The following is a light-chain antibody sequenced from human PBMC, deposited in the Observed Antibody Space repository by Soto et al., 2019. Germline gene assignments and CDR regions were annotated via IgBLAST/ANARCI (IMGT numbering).Light chain of an antibody. V-gene: IGKV1-39*01. CDR2: TAS. CDR1: QTIGTY. Sequence: IQMTQSPSSLSASVGDRVTITCRASQTIGTYLNWYQQKPGKAPKLLVHTASTLQRGVSSRFSGGGSETDFTLTITTLQLDDFATYYCQQSQNFPLTFGGGTKLEIK. CDR3: QQSQNFPLT. J-gene: IGKJ4*01.